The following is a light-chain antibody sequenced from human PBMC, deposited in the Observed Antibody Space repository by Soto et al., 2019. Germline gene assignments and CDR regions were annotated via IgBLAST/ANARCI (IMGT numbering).Light chain of an antibody. CDR1: QSVSSY. V-gene: IGKV3-11*01. J-gene: IGKJ1*01. CDR3: QQRSTWPPWT. CDR2: DAS. Sequence: EILVTQSPATLSLSPGERATLSCRASQSVSSYLAWYQQKPAQAPRLLIYDASNRATGIPDRVSGSRSETAFTLTIISLEPEDVAVYYCQQRSTWPPWTFGQGTKVEIK.